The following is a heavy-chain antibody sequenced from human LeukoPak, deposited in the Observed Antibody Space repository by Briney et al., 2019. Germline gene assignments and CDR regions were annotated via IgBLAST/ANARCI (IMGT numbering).Heavy chain of an antibody. CDR3: AREQLVDYYYMDV. CDR2: IYTSGST. CDR1: GGSISSGSYY. Sequence: SQTLSLTCTVSGGSISSGSYYWSWIRQPAGKGLEWIGRIYTSGSTNYNPSLKSRVTISVDTSKNQFSLKLSSVTAADTAVYYCAREQLVDYYYMDVWGKGTTVTVSS. J-gene: IGHJ6*03. V-gene: IGHV4-61*02. D-gene: IGHD6-6*01.